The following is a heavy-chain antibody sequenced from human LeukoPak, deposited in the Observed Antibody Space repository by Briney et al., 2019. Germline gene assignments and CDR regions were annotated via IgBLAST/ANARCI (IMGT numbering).Heavy chain of an antibody. CDR1: GGTFSSYA. V-gene: IGHV1-69*13. CDR2: IIPIFGTA. D-gene: IGHD1-26*01. CDR3: ARDSGDKEEANYYYYMDV. J-gene: IGHJ6*03. Sequence: ASVKVSCKASGGTFSSYAISWVRQAPGQGLEWMGGIIPIFGTANYAQKFQGRVTITADESTSTAYMELSSLRSEDTAVYYCARDSGDKEEANYYYYMDVWGKGTTVTVSS.